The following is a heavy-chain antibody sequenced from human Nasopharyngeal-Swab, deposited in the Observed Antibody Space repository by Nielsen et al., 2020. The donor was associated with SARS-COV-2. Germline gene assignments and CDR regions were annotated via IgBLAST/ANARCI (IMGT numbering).Heavy chain of an antibody. CDR2: TIPILGLA. CDR1: GGTFSNYA. Sequence: SVKVSCKASGGTFSNYAISWVRQAPGQGLEWMGRTIPILGLANYAQKFLGRVTITADKSTNTAYMELSSLRSEDTAVYYCARDTPEDTTLVTAYYYYMDIWGKGTTVTVSS. J-gene: IGHJ6*03. CDR3: ARDTPEDTTLVTAYYYYMDI. V-gene: IGHV1-69*04. D-gene: IGHD5-18*01.